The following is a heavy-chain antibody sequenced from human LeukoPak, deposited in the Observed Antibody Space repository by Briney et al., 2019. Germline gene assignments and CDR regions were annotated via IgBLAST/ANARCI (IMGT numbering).Heavy chain of an antibody. CDR2: IYYSGST. J-gene: IGHJ4*02. Sequence: PSETLSLTCTVSGGSISSYYWSWIRQPPGKGLEWIGYIYYSGSTNYNPSLKSRVTISVDTSKNQFSLKLNSVTAADTAVYYCAREMGGYEGSFDYWGQGTLVTVSS. CDR1: GGSISSYY. D-gene: IGHD5-12*01. V-gene: IGHV4-59*01. CDR3: AREMGGYEGSFDY.